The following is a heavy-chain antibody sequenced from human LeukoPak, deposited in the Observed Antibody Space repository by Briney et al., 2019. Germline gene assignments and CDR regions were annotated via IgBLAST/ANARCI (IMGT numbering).Heavy chain of an antibody. CDR1: GYSFTNYV. Sequence: GASVKVSCKASGYSFTNYVIHWVRQAPGQRLEWLGWMNAGNGNTKYSQEFQGRVTITRDTSASTAYMEVSSLRSEDMAVYYCARGCTAPVYMDVWGKGTTVTVSS. CDR3: ARGCTAPVYMDV. V-gene: IGHV1-3*03. CDR2: MNAGNGNT. J-gene: IGHJ6*03. D-gene: IGHD5-18*01.